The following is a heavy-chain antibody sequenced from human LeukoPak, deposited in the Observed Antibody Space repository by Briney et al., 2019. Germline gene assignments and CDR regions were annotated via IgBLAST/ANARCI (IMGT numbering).Heavy chain of an antibody. CDR2: INGDGSYT. Sequence: GGSLRLSCAASGFTFSSYWMNWVRHAPGKGLVWVSRINGDGSYTKYADSVKGRFTISRDNAKNTLFLQMNSLSAEDTAVYFCGRDKSEYDSSGRGDYWGQGTLVTVS. CDR3: GRDKSEYDSSGRGDY. V-gene: IGHV3-74*03. CDR1: GFTFSSYW. D-gene: IGHD3-22*01. J-gene: IGHJ4*02.